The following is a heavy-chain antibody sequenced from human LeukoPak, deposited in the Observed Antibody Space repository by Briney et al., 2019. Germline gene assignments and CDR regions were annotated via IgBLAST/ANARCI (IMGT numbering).Heavy chain of an antibody. Sequence: ASVKVSCKASGYTFTSYDINWVRLATGQGLEWMGWINPNSGNAAYAQKFQGRVTMTRNTSISTAYMELTSLRSEDTAVYYCARTGRTTRSYGSGSFWGYHYYYMDVWGKGTTVTIAS. CDR1: GYTFTSYD. V-gene: IGHV1-8*01. D-gene: IGHD3-10*01. J-gene: IGHJ6*03. CDR3: ARTGRTTRSYGSGSFWGYHYYYMDV. CDR2: INPNSGNA.